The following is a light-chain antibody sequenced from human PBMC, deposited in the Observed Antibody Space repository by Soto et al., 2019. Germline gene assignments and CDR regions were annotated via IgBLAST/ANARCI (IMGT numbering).Light chain of an antibody. V-gene: IGKV3-11*01. CDR1: QSVSSY. CDR3: QQRSNWPRT. CDR2: DAS. J-gene: IGKJ1*01. Sequence: EIVLTQSPATLSLSPGERATLSCRASQSVSSYLAWYQQKPGQAPRLLIYDASNRATGIPARFSGSGSGTDFTLTIRSIETEDFAVYYCQQRSNWPRTFGQGTKVDIK.